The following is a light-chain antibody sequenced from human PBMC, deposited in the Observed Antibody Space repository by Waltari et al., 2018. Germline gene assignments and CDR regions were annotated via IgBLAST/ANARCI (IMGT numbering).Light chain of an antibody. CDR1: QGISNF. CDR2: GAS. Sequence: DIQLTQSPSAMSAFVGDRITITCRTSQGISNFLTWYQQKPGKVPKRLIYGASSLQSGVPLSFSGSGSGTDFTLTISSLQPEDFATYYCLQNNGNPCTFGQGTKVEIK. CDR3: LQNNGNPCT. V-gene: IGKV1-17*03. J-gene: IGKJ2*02.